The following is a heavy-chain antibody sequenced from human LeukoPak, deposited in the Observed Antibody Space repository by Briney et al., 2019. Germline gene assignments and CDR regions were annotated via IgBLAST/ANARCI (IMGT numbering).Heavy chain of an antibody. Sequence: SVKVSCKASGGTFSSYAISWVRQAPGQGLEWMGRIIPILGIANYAQKFQGRVTITADKSTSTAYMELSSLRSEDTAVYYCAREGYYYESSGYANWGQGTLVTVSS. J-gene: IGHJ4*02. CDR1: GGTFSSYA. CDR3: AREGYYYESSGYAN. V-gene: IGHV1-69*04. D-gene: IGHD3-22*01. CDR2: IIPILGIA.